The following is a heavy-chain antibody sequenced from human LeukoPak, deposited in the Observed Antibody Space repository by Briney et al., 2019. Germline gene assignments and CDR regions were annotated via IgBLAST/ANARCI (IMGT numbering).Heavy chain of an antibody. D-gene: IGHD3-3*01. CDR3: ARLHYDFWSNDVFDF. J-gene: IGHJ3*01. V-gene: IGHV5-51*01. CDR2: IYPDDSDT. Sequence: RGESLKISCKGFGYSFTNYWIAWVRQVPGKGLEWMGIIYPDDSDTRYSPSFQGQVTISADKSVTTAYLEWSSLKASDTAIYYCARLHYDFWSNDVFDFWGQGTMVTVSS. CDR1: GYSFTNYW.